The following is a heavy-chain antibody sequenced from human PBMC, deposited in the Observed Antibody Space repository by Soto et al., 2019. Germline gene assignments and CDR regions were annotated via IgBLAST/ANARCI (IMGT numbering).Heavy chain of an antibody. J-gene: IGHJ5*02. CDR1: GFTFNSYA. Sequence: GGSLRLSCAASGFTFNSYAMIFFRHSPFKWLEWVSAISASGDSTYYADAVKGRFTISRDNSKNTLYLEMNSLRAEDTALYYCAKTPLTILPGIFWFDPWGQGTLVTVSS. D-gene: IGHD3-3*01. CDR2: ISASGDST. V-gene: IGHV3-23*01. CDR3: AKTPLTILPGIFWFDP.